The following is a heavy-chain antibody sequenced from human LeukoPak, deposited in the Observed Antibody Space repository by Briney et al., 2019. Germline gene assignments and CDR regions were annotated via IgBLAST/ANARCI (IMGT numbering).Heavy chain of an antibody. J-gene: IGHJ5*02. CDR1: GGSISSGGYS. CDR2: IYHSGST. V-gene: IGHV4-30-2*01. CDR3: ARAAVSYDRFPFDP. Sequence: SETLSLTCAVSGGSISSGGYSWSWIRQPQGKGLEWIGYIYHSGSTYYNPSLESRVTISVDRSKNQFSLKLSSVTAADTAVYYCARAAVSYDRFPFDPWGQGTLVTVSS. D-gene: IGHD5-12*01.